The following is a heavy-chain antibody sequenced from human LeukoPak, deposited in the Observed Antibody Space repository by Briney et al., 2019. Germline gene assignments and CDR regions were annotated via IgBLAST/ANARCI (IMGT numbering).Heavy chain of an antibody. D-gene: IGHD6-13*01. CDR1: GFTFSSYS. CDR3: ARADEYSGSWYDGGYFDY. Sequence: GGSLRLSCAASGFTFSSYSMNWVRQAPGKGLEWVAVIWYDGSNKYYADSVKGRFTISRDNSKNTLYLQMNSLRAEDTAVYYCARADEYSGSWYDGGYFDYWGQGTLVTVSS. J-gene: IGHJ4*02. V-gene: IGHV3-33*08. CDR2: IWYDGSNK.